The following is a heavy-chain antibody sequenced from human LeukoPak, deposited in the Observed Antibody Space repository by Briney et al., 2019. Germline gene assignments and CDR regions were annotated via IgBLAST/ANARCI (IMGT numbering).Heavy chain of an antibody. J-gene: IGHJ4*02. CDR2: NSGST. CDR3: AREGYSSSPGMDY. CDR1: GGSISSTRYY. V-gene: IGHV4-39*07. Sequence: PSETLSLTCTVSGGSISSTRYYWGWIRQPPGKGLEWIGSNSGSTYYNPSLKSRVTISVDTSKNQFSLKLSSVTAADTAVYYCAREGYSSSPGMDYWGQGTLVTVSS. D-gene: IGHD6-13*01.